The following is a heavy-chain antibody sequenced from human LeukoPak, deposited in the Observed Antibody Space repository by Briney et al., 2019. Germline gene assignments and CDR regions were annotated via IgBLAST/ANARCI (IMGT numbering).Heavy chain of an antibody. J-gene: IGHJ2*01. CDR3: AKSYDNHNWYFHL. Sequence: GRSLRLSCAASGFTFSTYGMNWVRQAPGEGLEWVAIIWYDGNNKYYADSVKGRFTISRDNSKNTLYLQMNSLRADDTAVYYCAKSYDNHNWYFHLWGRGTLVTVSS. D-gene: IGHD3-10*01. CDR2: IWYDGNNK. V-gene: IGHV3-33*06. CDR1: GFTFSTYG.